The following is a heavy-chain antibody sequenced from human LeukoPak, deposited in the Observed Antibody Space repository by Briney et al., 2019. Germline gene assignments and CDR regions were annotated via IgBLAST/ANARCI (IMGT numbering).Heavy chain of an antibody. V-gene: IGHV3-48*01. CDR1: GFTFSSYS. Sequence: PGGSLRLSCAASGFTFSSYSMNWVRQAPGKGLEWVSYISSSSSTIYYADSVKGRFTISRDNSKNTLYLQMNSLRAEDTAVYYCAKGEGPFMIVVVIPFDYWGQGTLVTVSS. D-gene: IGHD3-22*01. CDR2: ISSSSSTI. J-gene: IGHJ4*02. CDR3: AKGEGPFMIVVVIPFDY.